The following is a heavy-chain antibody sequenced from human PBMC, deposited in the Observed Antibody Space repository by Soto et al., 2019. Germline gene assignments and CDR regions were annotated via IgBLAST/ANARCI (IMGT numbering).Heavy chain of an antibody. D-gene: IGHD6-25*01. CDR2: IREDEIEK. CDR3: ARGSGAAARHPFDY. CDR1: GFTFSSHW. J-gene: IGHJ4*02. V-gene: IGHV3-7*05. Sequence: GGSLRLSCVASGFTFSSHWMSWVRQAPGKGLEWVANIREDEIEKYYGSSVAGRFTISRDNAKSLLYLQMNSLRVEDTALYFCARGSGAAARHPFDYWGQGALVTVSS.